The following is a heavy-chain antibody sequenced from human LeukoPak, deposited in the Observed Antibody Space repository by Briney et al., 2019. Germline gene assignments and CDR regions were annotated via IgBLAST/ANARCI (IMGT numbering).Heavy chain of an antibody. Sequence: SETLSLTCTVSGGSISSGNYYWAWIRQPAGKGLEWIGRIYTSGSTNYNPSFTSRVTISVDTSKNQVSLKVSFVTAADTAVYYCARDVFQLPLGDAFDIWGQGTMVTVSS. J-gene: IGHJ3*02. V-gene: IGHV4-61*02. CDR2: IYTSGST. CDR3: ARDVFQLPLGDAFDI. D-gene: IGHD2-21*02. CDR1: GGSISSGNYY.